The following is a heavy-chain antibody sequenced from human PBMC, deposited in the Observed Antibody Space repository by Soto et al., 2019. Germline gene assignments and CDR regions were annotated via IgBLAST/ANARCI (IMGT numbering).Heavy chain of an antibody. J-gene: IGHJ4*02. CDR2: IDPSDSYT. CDR1: GYSFTSYW. D-gene: IGHD4-17*01. V-gene: IGHV5-10-1*04. CDR3: ARRGHDYGVLVDY. Sequence: GESLKISCKGSGYSFTSYWISWVRQMPGKGLEWMGRIDPSDSYTNYSPSFQGQVTISADKSISTAYLQWSSLKASDTAMYYCARRGHDYGVLVDYWGQGTLVTVSS.